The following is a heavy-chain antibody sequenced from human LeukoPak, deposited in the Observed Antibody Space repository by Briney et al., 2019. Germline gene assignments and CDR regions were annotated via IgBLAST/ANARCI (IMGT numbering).Heavy chain of an antibody. CDR1: GFTFSSYA. CDR3: AKAGYNWNFPILGY. Sequence: GGSLRLSCAASGFTFSSYAMSWVRQAPGKGLEWVSAISGSGGSTYYADSVKGRFTISRDNSKNTLYLQMNSLRAEDTAVYYCAKAGYNWNFPILGYWGQGTLVTVSS. D-gene: IGHD1-7*01. J-gene: IGHJ4*02. CDR2: ISGSGGST. V-gene: IGHV3-23*01.